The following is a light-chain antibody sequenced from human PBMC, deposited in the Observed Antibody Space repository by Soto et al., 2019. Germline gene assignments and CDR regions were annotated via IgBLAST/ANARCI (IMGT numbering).Light chain of an antibody. Sequence: EIVMTQSPATLSVSPGKRATLSCRASQSVSTNLAWYQQKPGQAPSLLIYGTSTRATGIPARFSGSGSGTEFTLTISSLQSEDFAVYYCQQYNNWPRTFGQGTKVEIK. V-gene: IGKV3-15*01. CDR1: QSVSTN. CDR2: GTS. CDR3: QQYNNWPRT. J-gene: IGKJ1*01.